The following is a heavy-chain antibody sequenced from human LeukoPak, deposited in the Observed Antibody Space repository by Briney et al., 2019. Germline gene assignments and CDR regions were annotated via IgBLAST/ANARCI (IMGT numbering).Heavy chain of an antibody. CDR1: GYSFTSYW. Sequence: GESLKISCKGSGYSFTSYWIGWVRQMPGKGLEWMGIIYPGDSDTRYSPSFQGQVTISADKSISTAYLQWSSLKASDTAMYYCARVSSGRFRELLFDYWGQGTLVTASS. V-gene: IGHV5-51*01. D-gene: IGHD3-10*01. CDR3: ARVSSGRFRELLFDY. J-gene: IGHJ4*02. CDR2: IYPGDSDT.